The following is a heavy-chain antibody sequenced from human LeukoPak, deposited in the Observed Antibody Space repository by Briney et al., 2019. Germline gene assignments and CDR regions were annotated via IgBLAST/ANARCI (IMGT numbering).Heavy chain of an antibody. CDR1: GFTCSSYE. V-gene: IGHV3-48*03. CDR2: ISSSGSTI. D-gene: IGHD2-2*01. Sequence: PGGSLRLSCAASGFTCSSYEMYWVRQAPGRGLEWVSYISSSGSTIYYADSVKGRFTISRDNAKNSLYLQMNSLRAEDTAVYYCASLVVTGAGLVYWGQGTLVTVSS. J-gene: IGHJ4*02. CDR3: ASLVVTGAGLVY.